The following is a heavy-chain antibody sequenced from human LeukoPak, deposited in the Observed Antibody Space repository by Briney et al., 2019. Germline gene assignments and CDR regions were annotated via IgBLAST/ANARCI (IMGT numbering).Heavy chain of an antibody. D-gene: IGHD3-9*01. CDR2: IYYSGST. Sequence: SQTLSLTXTVSGGSISSGDYYWSWIRQPPGNGLEWIGYIYYSGSTYYNPSLKSRVTISVDTSKNQFSLKLSSVTAADTAVYYCARRRYFDILTGYYKGAFDIWGQGTMVTVSS. V-gene: IGHV4-30-4*08. CDR1: GGSISSGDYY. J-gene: IGHJ3*02. CDR3: ARRRYFDILTGYYKGAFDI.